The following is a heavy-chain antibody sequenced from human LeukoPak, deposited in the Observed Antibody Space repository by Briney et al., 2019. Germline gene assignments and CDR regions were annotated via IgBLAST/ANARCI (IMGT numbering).Heavy chain of an antibody. CDR2: IKQDGSEE. Sequence: PGGSLRLSSAASRFTFSSYWMSWVRQAPGKGLEWVANIKQDGSEEYYVDSMKGRFTISRDNAKNSLYLQMNSLRAEDTAVYYCARVSGNYYRWFDSWGQGTLVTVSS. CDR3: ARVSGNYYRWFDS. V-gene: IGHV3-7*03. J-gene: IGHJ5*01. CDR1: RFTFSSYW. D-gene: IGHD1-26*01.